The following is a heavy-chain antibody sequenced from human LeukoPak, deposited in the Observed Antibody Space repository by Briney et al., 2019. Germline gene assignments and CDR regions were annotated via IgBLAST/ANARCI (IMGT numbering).Heavy chain of an antibody. J-gene: IGHJ6*02. V-gene: IGHV3-7*01. CDR2: IKQDGSEK. Sequence: GGSLRLSCAASGFIFNNYGLVWVRQAPGKGLEWVANIKQDGSEKYYVDSAKGRFTISRDNAKNSLCLQMNSLRAEDTAVYYCARDSYYDILTGYYTGYYGMDVWGQGTTVTVSS. CDR1: GFIFNNYG. D-gene: IGHD3-9*01. CDR3: ARDSYYDILTGYYTGYYGMDV.